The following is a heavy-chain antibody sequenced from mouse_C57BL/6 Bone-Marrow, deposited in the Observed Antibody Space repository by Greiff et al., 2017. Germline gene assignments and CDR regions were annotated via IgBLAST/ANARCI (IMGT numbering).Heavy chain of an antibody. V-gene: IGHV1-55*01. Sequence: QVQLQQPGAELVKPGASVKMSCKASGYTFTSYWITWVKQRPGQGLEWIGDIYPGSGSTNYNEKFKSKATLTVETSSSTAYMQLSSLTSEDSAVYYCARPYYSNYWVFDVWGTGTTVTVSS. CDR1: GYTFTSYW. CDR3: ARPYYSNYWVFDV. CDR2: IYPGSGST. J-gene: IGHJ1*03. D-gene: IGHD2-5*01.